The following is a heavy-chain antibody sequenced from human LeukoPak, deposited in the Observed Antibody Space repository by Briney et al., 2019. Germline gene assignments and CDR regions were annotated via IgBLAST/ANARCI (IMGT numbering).Heavy chain of an antibody. CDR2: TYYSGST. CDR1: GGSISSYY. Sequence: PSETLSLTCTVSGGSISSYYWSWIRQPPGKGLEWIGYTYYSGSTNYNPSLKSRVTISVDTSKNQFSLKLSSVTAADTAVYYCARVAPIYYYDSSGYYYEGGVFDYWGQGTLVTVSS. J-gene: IGHJ4*02. V-gene: IGHV4-59*01. D-gene: IGHD3-22*01. CDR3: ARVAPIYYYDSSGYYYEGGVFDY.